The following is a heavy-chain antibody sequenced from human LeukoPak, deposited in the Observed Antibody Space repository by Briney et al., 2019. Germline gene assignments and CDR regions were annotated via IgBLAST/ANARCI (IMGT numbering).Heavy chain of an antibody. D-gene: IGHD4-17*01. J-gene: IGHJ1*01. CDR3: AKEIYYGDYFQFQH. CDR1: GFTFSSYA. CDR2: ISGSGTGT. Sequence: GGSLRLSCAASGFTFSSYAMSWVRQAPGKGLEWVSAISGSGTGTYYADSVKGRFTISRDNSKNTLYLQMNSLRAEDTAVYYCAKEIYYGDYFQFQHWGQGTLVTVSS. V-gene: IGHV3-23*01.